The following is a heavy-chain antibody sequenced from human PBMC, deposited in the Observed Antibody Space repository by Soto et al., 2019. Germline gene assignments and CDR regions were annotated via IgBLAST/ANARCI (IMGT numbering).Heavy chain of an antibody. CDR2: IYSGGST. J-gene: IGHJ6*04. Sequence: PWWSLRLSCAASGFTVSSNYMSLVRQAPGKGLEWVSIIYSGGSTYYADSVRGRFTISRDNSKNTLYLQMKSLRAEDTALYYCAGDPRATRHGMEVCGKGSKVTVSS. V-gene: IGHV3-53*01. CDR3: AGDPRATRHGMEV. CDR1: GFTVSSNY. D-gene: IGHD6-6*01.